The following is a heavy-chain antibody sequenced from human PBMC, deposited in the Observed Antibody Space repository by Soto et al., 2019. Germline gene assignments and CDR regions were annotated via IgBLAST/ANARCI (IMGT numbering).Heavy chain of an antibody. CDR1: GFTFSNAW. Sequence: PGGSLRLSCAASGFTFSNAWMSWVRQAPGKGLEWVGRIKSKTDGGTTDYAAPVKGRFTISRDDSKNTLYLQMNSLKTEDTAVYYCAKGRLGYCISTSCLGFGVVPPDGYYYYYYGMDVWGQGTTVTVSS. CDR3: AKGRLGYCISTSCLGFGVVPPDGYYYYYYGMDV. D-gene: IGHD2-2*01. CDR2: IKSKTDGGTT. J-gene: IGHJ6*02. V-gene: IGHV3-15*01.